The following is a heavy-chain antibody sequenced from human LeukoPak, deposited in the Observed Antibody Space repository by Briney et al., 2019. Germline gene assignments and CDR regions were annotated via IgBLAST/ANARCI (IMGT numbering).Heavy chain of an antibody. V-gene: IGHV4-59*08. CDR2: IFYSGSS. CDR3: AFTPGTDAFDI. CDR1: GDSLNSYY. D-gene: IGHD2-15*01. Sequence: KPSETLSLTCTVSGDSLNSYYWTWIRQPPGEGLQWIGYIFYSGSSNYNASLRSRVAISVDTSKNQFSLKLSSVTAADTAVYYCAFTPGTDAFDIWGQGTMVTVSS. J-gene: IGHJ3*02.